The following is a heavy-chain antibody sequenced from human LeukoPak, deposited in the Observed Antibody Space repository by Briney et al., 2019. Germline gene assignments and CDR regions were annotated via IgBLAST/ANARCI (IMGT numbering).Heavy chain of an antibody. V-gene: IGHV3-23*01. D-gene: IGHD3-22*01. CDR3: ATHYYDTSGYYPDFDN. J-gene: IGHJ4*02. Sequence: GSLRLSCAASGFAFSSYAMNWVRPAPVKGLEWVSAISGSGRNTYYADSVKGRFTISRDNSNDTLYLQMTSLRAEDSAVYYCATHYYDTSGYYPDFDNWGQGAPVTVSS. CDR2: ISGSGRNT. CDR1: GFAFSSYA.